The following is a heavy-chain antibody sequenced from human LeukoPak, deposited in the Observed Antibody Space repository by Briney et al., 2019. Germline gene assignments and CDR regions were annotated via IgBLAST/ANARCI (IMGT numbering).Heavy chain of an antibody. J-gene: IGHJ4*02. CDR3: ASSSSGYSYGAHY. CDR1: GGSISSYY. CDR2: IYYSRST. Sequence: SETLSLTCTVSGGSISSYYWSWLRQPPGKGLEWIGYIYYSRSTNYNPSLKSRATISVDTSKNQFSLKLSSVTAADTAVYYCASSSSGYSYGAHYWGQGTLVTVSS. V-gene: IGHV4-59*01. D-gene: IGHD5-18*01.